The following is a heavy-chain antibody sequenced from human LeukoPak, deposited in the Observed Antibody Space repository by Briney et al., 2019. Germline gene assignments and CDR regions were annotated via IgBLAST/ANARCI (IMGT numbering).Heavy chain of an antibody. CDR2: ISAYNGNT. Sequence: ASVKVSCKASGYTFTSYGISWVRQAPGQGLEWMGWISAYNGNTNYAQKLQGRVIMTTDTSTSTAYMELRSLRSDDTAVYYCAREGLVLMVYVLFDYWGQGTLVTVSS. V-gene: IGHV1-18*01. D-gene: IGHD2-8*01. J-gene: IGHJ4*02. CDR1: GYTFTSYG. CDR3: AREGLVLMVYVLFDY.